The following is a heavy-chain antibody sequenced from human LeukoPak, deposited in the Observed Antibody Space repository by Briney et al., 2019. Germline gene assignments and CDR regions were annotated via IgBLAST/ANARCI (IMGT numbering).Heavy chain of an antibody. Sequence: PGGSLRLSCTASGFTFGDYAMSWVRQAPGKGLEWVGFIRSKAYGGTTEYAASVKGRFTISRDDSKSIAYLQMNSLKTEDTAVYYCTRVGGHIVVVPAAFDYWGQGTLVTVS. D-gene: IGHD2-2*01. CDR2: IRSKAYGGTT. CDR3: TRVGGHIVVVPAAFDY. V-gene: IGHV3-49*04. CDR1: GFTFGDYA. J-gene: IGHJ4*02.